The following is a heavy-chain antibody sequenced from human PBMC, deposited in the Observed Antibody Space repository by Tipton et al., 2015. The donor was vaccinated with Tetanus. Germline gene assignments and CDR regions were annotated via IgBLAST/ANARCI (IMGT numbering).Heavy chain of an antibody. V-gene: IGHV4-59*01. CDR3: ARANYDFPKKGPFDS. CDR2: ISYSGST. J-gene: IGHJ4*02. CDR1: GASFSDYY. Sequence: LRLSCAVYGASFSDYYWNWIRQPPGKGLEWIGYISYSGSTNSNYSLKSRITISQDTSKNQFSLKLTSVTAADTAVYYCARANYDFPKKGPFDSWGQGTLVIVSS. D-gene: IGHD3-3*01.